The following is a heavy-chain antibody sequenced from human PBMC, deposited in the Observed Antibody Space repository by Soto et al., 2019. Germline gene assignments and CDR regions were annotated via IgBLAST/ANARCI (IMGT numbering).Heavy chain of an antibody. D-gene: IGHD3-22*01. Sequence: ASVKVSCKASGYTFTSYAMHCVLQSPLQRLDWMGWINAGNGNTKYSQKFQGRVTITRDTSASTAYMELSSLRSEDTAVYYCARGISYYYDSSGYYRTWGQGTLVTVS. V-gene: IGHV1-3*01. CDR2: INAGNGNT. J-gene: IGHJ4*02. CDR3: ARGISYYYDSSGYYRT. CDR1: GYTFTSYA.